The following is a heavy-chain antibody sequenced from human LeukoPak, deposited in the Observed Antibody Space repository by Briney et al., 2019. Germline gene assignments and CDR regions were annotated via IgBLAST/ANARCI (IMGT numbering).Heavy chain of an antibody. CDR2: FDPEDGET. CDR3: ATHPNLLLAYFQH. J-gene: IGHJ1*01. D-gene: IGHD2/OR15-2a*01. Sequence: ASVKVSCKVSGYTLTELSMHWVRQAPGKGLEWMGGFDPEDGETIYAQKFQGRVTMTGDTSTDTAYMELSSLRSEDTAVYYCATHPNLLLAYFQHWGQGTLVTVSS. V-gene: IGHV1-24*01. CDR1: GYTLTELS.